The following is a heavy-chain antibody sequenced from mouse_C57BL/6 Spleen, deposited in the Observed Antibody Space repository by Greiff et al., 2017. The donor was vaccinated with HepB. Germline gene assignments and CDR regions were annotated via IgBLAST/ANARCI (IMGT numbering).Heavy chain of an antibody. J-gene: IGHJ4*01. CDR1: GYTFTSYG. CDR2: IYPRSGNT. V-gene: IGHV1-81*01. D-gene: IGHD2-3*01. Sequence: LVESGAELARPGASVKLSCKASGYTFTSYGISWVKQRTGQGLEWIGEIYPRSGNTYYNEKFKGKATLTADKSSSTAYMELRSLTSEDSAVYFCAGDDGYVSDYGGQGTSVTVSS. CDR3: AGDDGYVSDY.